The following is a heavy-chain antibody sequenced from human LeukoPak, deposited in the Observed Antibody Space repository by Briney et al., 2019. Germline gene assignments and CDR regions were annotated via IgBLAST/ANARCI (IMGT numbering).Heavy chain of an antibody. CDR3: AKTQGFFDH. V-gene: IGHV3-23*01. CDR1: GFTFSNNG. J-gene: IGHJ4*02. Sequence: GGSLRLSCAASGFTFSNNGMTWVRQAPGKGMEWVTGISDGGDTTYDAGSVKGRFTVSRDNSKNILYLQMNSLRAEDTAIYYCAKTQGFFDHWGQGSLVSVSS. CDR2: ISDGGDTT.